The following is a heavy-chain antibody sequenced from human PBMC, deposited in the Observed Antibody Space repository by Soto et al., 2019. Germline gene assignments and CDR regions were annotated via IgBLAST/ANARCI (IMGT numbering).Heavy chain of an antibody. CDR1: GFSLSRSGVG. J-gene: IGHJ3*02. V-gene: IGHV2-5*02. Sequence: SGPTLVNPTQTLTLACTISGFSLSRSGVGVGWIRQPPGKAPEWLALIYWDDDKRYSPSLNRRLIITKDTSKDQVVLTMTNVDVVDTAKYFCAHRSGYVRVFDIGGQGKIVTVS. CDR2: IYWDDDK. CDR3: AHRSGYVRVFDI. D-gene: IGHD5-12*01.